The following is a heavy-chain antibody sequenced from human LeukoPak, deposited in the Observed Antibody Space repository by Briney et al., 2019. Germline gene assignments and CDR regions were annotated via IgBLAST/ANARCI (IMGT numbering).Heavy chain of an antibody. CDR3: ARVGGRGGWPLTYYYYGMDV. V-gene: IGHV4-34*01. CDR1: GGSFSGYY. CDR2: INHSGST. Sequence: SETPSLTCAVYGGSFSGYYWSWIRQPPGKGLEWIGEINHSGSTNYNPSLKSRVTISVDTSKNQFSLKLSSVTAADTAVYYCARVGGRGGWPLTYYYYGMDVWGQGTTVTVSS. D-gene: IGHD3-16*01. J-gene: IGHJ6*02.